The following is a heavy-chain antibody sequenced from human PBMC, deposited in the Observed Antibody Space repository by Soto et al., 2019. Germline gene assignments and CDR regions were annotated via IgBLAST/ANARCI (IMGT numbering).Heavy chain of an antibody. CDR2: ISGSGGST. CDR3: ARDMHAGFTHYYDP. V-gene: IGHV3-23*01. Sequence: GRSLRLSCAASGFTFSSYSMSWVRQAPGKGLEWVSAISGSGGSTYYADSVKGRFTISRDNSKNTLYLQMNSLRAEDTAVYYCARDMHAGFTHYYDPWGQGTLVNVSS. J-gene: IGHJ5*02. CDR1: GFTFSSYS. D-gene: IGHD1-26*01.